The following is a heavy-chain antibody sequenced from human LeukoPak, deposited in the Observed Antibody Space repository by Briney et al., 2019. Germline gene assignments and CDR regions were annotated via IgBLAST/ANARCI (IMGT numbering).Heavy chain of an antibody. CDR3: ARDGEMATIIRLDY. D-gene: IGHD5-24*01. V-gene: IGHV3-66*02. Sequence: GGSLRLSCAASGFTVSSNYMSWVRQAPGKGLEWVSVIYSGGSTYYADSVKGRFTISRDNSKNTLYLQMNSLRAEDTAVYYCARDGEMATIIRLDYWGQGTLVTVSS. J-gene: IGHJ4*02. CDR2: IYSGGST. CDR1: GFTVSSNY.